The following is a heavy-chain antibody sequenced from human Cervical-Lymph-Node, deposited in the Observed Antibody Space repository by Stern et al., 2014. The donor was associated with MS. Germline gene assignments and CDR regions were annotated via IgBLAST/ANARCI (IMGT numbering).Heavy chain of an antibody. CDR2: INYSGGT. D-gene: IGHD3-10*01. J-gene: IGHJ6*02. CDR3: ARGHPTYGSGYYYIMDV. Sequence: QVQLQQWGAGLLKPSETLSITCGVYGGSFSGYYWSWIRQPPGKGLEWIGEINYSGGTNYNPSLKSRVPISVATSKNQFSLNLRSVTAADTAVYYCARGHPTYGSGYYYIMDVWGQGTTVTVSS. CDR1: GGSFSGYY. V-gene: IGHV4-34*01.